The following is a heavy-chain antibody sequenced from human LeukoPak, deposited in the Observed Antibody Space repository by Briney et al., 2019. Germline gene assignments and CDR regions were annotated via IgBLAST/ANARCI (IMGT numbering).Heavy chain of an antibody. CDR1: GYTFATYF. CDR3: ARPTYCGSNCYFNFDY. CDR2: IKPNSGVT. V-gene: IGHV1-2*02. D-gene: IGHD2-21*02. J-gene: IGHJ4*02. Sequence: ASVKVSCKTSGYTFATYFMHWVRQAPGQGLEWMGYIKPNSGVTNYAQKFRGRVTMTWDTSISTAYIELSGLTSDDTAIYYCARPTYCGSNCYFNFDYWGQGTLVTVS.